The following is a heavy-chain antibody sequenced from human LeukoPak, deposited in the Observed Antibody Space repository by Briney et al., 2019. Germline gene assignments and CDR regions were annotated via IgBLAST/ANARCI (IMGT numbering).Heavy chain of an antibody. J-gene: IGHJ3*02. CDR3: ASRIAAAGTRLDAFDI. Sequence: GGSLRLSCAASGFTFSSYSMNWDRQAPGKGLEWGSSISSSSSYIYYADSVKGRFTISRDNAKNSLYLQMNSLRAEDTAVYYCASRIAAAGTRLDAFDIWGQGTMVTVSS. V-gene: IGHV3-21*01. D-gene: IGHD6-13*01. CDR2: ISSSSSYI. CDR1: GFTFSSYS.